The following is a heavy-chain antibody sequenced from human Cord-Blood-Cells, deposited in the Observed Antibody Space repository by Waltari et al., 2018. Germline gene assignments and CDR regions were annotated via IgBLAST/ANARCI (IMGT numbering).Heavy chain of an antibody. J-gene: IGHJ3*02. Sequence: QVQLQQWGAGLLKPSETLSLTCAVYGGSFSGYYWSWIRQPPGKGLEWIGEINHSGSTNYNPSLKRRVTISVDASKNQFSLKLSSVTAADTAVYYCARVDGSSWYIDAFDIWGQGTMVTVSS. CDR2: INHSGST. D-gene: IGHD6-13*01. CDR3: ARVDGSSWYIDAFDI. V-gene: IGHV4-34*01. CDR1: GGSFSGYY.